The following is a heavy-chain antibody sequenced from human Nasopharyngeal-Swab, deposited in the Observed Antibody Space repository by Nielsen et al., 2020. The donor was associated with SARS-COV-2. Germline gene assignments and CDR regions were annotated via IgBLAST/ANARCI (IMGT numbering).Heavy chain of an antibody. CDR3: ARDSDNLDIDY. V-gene: IGHV1-46*01. CDR2: FDPRGDST. Sequence: ASAKVSCKASGHTFIGHNMHWVRQAPGQGLEWTAIFDPRGDSTSHAQKFQDRLTMNTDTTTSTAYMELSNLRAEDAAVYYCARDSDNLDIDYWGQGTLVTVSS. J-gene: IGHJ4*02. CDR1: GHTFIGHN. D-gene: IGHD1-1*01.